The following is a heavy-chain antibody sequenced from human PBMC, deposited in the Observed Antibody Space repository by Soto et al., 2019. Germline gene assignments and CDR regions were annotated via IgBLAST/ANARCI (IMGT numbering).Heavy chain of an antibody. CDR3: AKDYYDSSGYYPAYYYYGMDV. CDR1: GFTFSSYG. Sequence: PGGSLRLSWAASGFTFSSYGMHWVRQAPGKGLEWVAVISYDGSNKYYADSVKGRFTISRDNSKNTLYLQMSSLRAEDTAVYYCAKDYYDSSGYYPAYYYYGMDVWGQGTTVTVSS. CDR2: ISYDGSNK. J-gene: IGHJ6*02. D-gene: IGHD3-22*01. V-gene: IGHV3-30*18.